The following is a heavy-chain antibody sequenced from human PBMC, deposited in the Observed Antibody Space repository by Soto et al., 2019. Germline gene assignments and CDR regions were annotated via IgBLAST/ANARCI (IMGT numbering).Heavy chain of an antibody. D-gene: IGHD2-21*02. CDR1: GGSFSGYY. J-gene: IGHJ4*02. CDR3: ARAFGVTAIRPPPDY. V-gene: IGHV4-34*01. CDR2: INHSGST. Sequence: SETLSLTCAVYGGSFSGYYWSWIRQPPGKGLEWIGEINHSGSTNYNPSLKSRVTISVDTSKNQFSLKLSSVTAADTAVYYCARAFGVTAIRPPPDYWGQGTLVTVSS.